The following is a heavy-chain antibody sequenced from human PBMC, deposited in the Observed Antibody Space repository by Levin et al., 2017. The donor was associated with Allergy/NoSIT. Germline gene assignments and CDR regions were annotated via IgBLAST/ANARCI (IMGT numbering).Heavy chain of an antibody. CDR2: INHLRRT. CDR1: GGSFNNFY. D-gene: IGHD5-12*01. J-gene: IGHJ5*02. V-gene: IGHV4-34*01. Sequence: SETLSLTCSVSGGSFNNFYWTWIRQPPGKGLEWIGEINHLRRTNYNPSLKSRATILLDTSKNQFSLELTSVTAADTAVSYCAKESYSDYPKFHWFDPWGQGTLVAVSS. CDR3: AKESYSDYPKFHWFDP.